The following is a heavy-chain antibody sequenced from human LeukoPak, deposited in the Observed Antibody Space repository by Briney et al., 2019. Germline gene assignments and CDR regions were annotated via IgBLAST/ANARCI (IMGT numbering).Heavy chain of an antibody. CDR2: IKYDGNEE. V-gene: IGHV3-7*01. D-gene: IGHD4-23*01. J-gene: IGHJ4*02. Sequence: GGSLRLSCASSGFPFSDYWMSWMRQVPGKGLEWVANIKYDGNEEYYVDSVKGRFTISRDNAKNSLYLQLNSLRVEDTAVYYCRSGGAAPGSFDNWGQGTLVIVSP. CDR3: RSGGAAPGSFDN. CDR1: GFPFSDYW.